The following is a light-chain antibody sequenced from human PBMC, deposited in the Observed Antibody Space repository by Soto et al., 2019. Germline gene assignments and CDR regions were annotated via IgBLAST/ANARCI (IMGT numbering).Light chain of an antibody. Sequence: DIQMTQSPTSLSASVGDRVTITCRASQGIRNYVAWYQQIPGKAPKLLIYGASTLQSGVPSRFSGSGSGTDFTLTINGLQPEDVATYSCQKYSSVPVFGPGTKVEIK. V-gene: IGKV1-27*01. CDR2: GAS. CDR1: QGIRNY. J-gene: IGKJ3*01. CDR3: QKYSSVPV.